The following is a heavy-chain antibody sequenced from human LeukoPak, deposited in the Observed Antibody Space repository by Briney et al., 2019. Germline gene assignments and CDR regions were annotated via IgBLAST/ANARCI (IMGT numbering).Heavy chain of an antibody. CDR1: GGSISSGGYY. J-gene: IGHJ4*02. D-gene: IGHD6-13*01. Sequence: SQTLSLTCTVSGGSISSGGYYWSWIRQHPGKGLEWIGYIYYSGSTYYNPSLKSRVTISVDTSRNQFSLKLSSVTAADTAVYYCARERIAAAGIYLLDYWGKGTLVTVSS. V-gene: IGHV4-31*03. CDR2: IYYSGST. CDR3: ARERIAAAGIYLLDY.